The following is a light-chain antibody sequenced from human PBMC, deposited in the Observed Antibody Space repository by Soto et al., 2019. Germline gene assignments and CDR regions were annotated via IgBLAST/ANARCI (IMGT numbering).Light chain of an antibody. J-gene: IGKJ1*01. V-gene: IGKV3-20*01. Sequence: IVLTQSPATLSFSPGEIATLSFRASQSVSSYLAWYQQKPGQAPRLLIYGASNRATGIPDRFSGSGSGTDFTLTISRLEPEDFAVYYCQQYGSSGTFGQGTKVDIK. CDR1: QSVSSY. CDR2: GAS. CDR3: QQYGSSGT.